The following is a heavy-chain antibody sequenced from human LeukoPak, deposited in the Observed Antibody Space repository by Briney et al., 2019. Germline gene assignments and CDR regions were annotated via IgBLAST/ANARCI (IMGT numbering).Heavy chain of an antibody. V-gene: IGHV4-59*01. D-gene: IGHD2-15*01. CDR2: IHYIGST. CDR1: DGSISGYY. J-gene: IGHJ4*02. CDR3: ARDVLPQDY. Sequence: SETLSLTCTVSDGSISGYYWIWIRQPPGKGLDPIAYIHYIGSTNYNPSLKSRVTISVDTSKNQFSLKVSSVTAADTAVYYCARDVLPQDYWGQGTLVTVSS.